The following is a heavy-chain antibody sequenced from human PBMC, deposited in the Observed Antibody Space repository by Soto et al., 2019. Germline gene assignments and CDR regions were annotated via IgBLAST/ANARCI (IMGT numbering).Heavy chain of an antibody. J-gene: IGHJ4*02. CDR3: AGGLSGDKVDY. Sequence: QVQLQESGPGLVEPSQTLSLTCTVSGGSISSGDYFWIWIRQPPGEGLEWIGHIYHGGSTYNNPSLKTRVTISVDTSKNQFSLNLNSVTAADTAVYYCAGGLSGDKVDYWGQGTLVTVSS. V-gene: IGHV4-30-4*01. D-gene: IGHD7-27*01. CDR2: IYHGGST. CDR1: GGSISSGDYF.